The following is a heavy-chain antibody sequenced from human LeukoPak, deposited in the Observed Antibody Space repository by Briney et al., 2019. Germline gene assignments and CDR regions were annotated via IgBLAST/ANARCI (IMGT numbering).Heavy chain of an antibody. Sequence: PGGSLRLSCAASGFTFSSFAMNWVRQAPGKGLEWLSYISSSSSAIYYADSVKGRFTISRDNAKKSLYLQMNSLRAEDTAVYYCAREREYNYGHMLGYWGQGTLVTVSS. CDR3: AREREYNYGHMLGY. V-gene: IGHV3-48*01. CDR2: ISSSSSAI. D-gene: IGHD5-18*01. CDR1: GFTFSSFA. J-gene: IGHJ4*02.